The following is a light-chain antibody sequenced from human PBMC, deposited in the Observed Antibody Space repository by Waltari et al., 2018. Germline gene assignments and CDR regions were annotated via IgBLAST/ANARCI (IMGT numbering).Light chain of an antibody. CDR3: LQDYNYPGT. CDR1: QGIRSD. J-gene: IGKJ4*01. V-gene: IGKV1-6*01. Sequence: AIQMTQSPSSLSASIGDRVTITCRASQGIRSDLGWYQQKPGKAPRLLIYAASTLQSGVPSRFSGSGSCTDFTLTISSLQPEDFGTYYCLQDYNYPGTFGGGTKVEIK. CDR2: AAS.